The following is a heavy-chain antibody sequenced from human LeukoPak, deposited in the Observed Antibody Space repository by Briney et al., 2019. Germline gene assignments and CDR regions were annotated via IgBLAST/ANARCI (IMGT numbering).Heavy chain of an antibody. V-gene: IGHV1-8*01. CDR3: ATTPGYSSGWGGY. Sequence: ASVKVSCKASGYTFTSYDINWVRQATGQGLEWMGWMNPNSGNTGYAQKFQGRVTMTRNTSISTAYMELGSLRSEDTAVYYCATTPGYSSGWGGYWGQGTLVTVSS. CDR1: GYTFTSYD. J-gene: IGHJ4*02. D-gene: IGHD6-19*01. CDR2: MNPNSGNT.